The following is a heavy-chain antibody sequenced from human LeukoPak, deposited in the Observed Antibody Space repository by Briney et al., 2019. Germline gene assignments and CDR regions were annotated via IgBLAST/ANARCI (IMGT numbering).Heavy chain of an antibody. J-gene: IGHJ3*02. Sequence: SETLSLTCTVSGGSISSYYWSWIRQPPGKGLEWIGYTYYSGSTNYNPSLKSRVTISVDTSKNQFSLKLSSVTAADTAVYYCARGISGSHGVDAFDIWGQGTMVTVSS. D-gene: IGHD1-26*01. CDR1: GGSISSYY. CDR3: ARGISGSHGVDAFDI. V-gene: IGHV4-59*01. CDR2: TYYSGST.